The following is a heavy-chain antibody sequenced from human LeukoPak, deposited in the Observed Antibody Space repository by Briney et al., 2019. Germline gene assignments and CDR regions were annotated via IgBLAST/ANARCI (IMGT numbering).Heavy chain of an antibody. J-gene: IGHJ5*02. D-gene: IGHD2-8*01. Sequence: GGSLRLSRAASGFTFSSYAMSWVRQAPGKGLEWVSAISGSGGTTYYADSVKGRFTISRDNSKNTLSLQMNSLRVEDTAIYYCAKDVRRCNGACTWGQGTLVTVSS. V-gene: IGHV3-23*01. CDR3: AKDVRRCNGACT. CDR2: ISGSGGTT. CDR1: GFTFSSYA.